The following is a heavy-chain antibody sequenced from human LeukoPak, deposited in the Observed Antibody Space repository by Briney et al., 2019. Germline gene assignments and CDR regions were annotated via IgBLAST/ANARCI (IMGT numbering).Heavy chain of an antibody. V-gene: IGHV3-30*04. D-gene: IGHD3-9*01. CDR1: GFTFSTYA. Sequence: GGSLRLSCAASGFTFSTYAMHWVRQAPGKGLEWVAVISYDGSSKYYADSVKGRFTISRDNAKNSLYLQMISLRAEDTAVYYCARTYCDILTGYNPYFDYWGQGTLVTVSS. J-gene: IGHJ4*02. CDR3: ARTYCDILTGYNPYFDY. CDR2: ISYDGSSK.